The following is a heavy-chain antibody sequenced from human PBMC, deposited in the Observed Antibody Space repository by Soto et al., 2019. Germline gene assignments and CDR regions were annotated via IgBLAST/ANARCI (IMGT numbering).Heavy chain of an antibody. CDR2: ISSSSSTI. V-gene: IGHV3-48*02. J-gene: IGHJ6*02. CDR1: GFTFSSYS. CDR3: SRFYDSSGYYERGFCEDYYYGMDV. Sequence: EVQLVESGGGLVQPGGSLRLSCAASGFTFSSYSMNWVRQAPGKGLEWVSYISSSSSTIYYADSVKGRFTISRDNAKNSPYLPMDSLRDEDTAVYYCSRFYDSSGYYERGFCEDYYYGMDVWGQGTTVTVSS. D-gene: IGHD3-22*01.